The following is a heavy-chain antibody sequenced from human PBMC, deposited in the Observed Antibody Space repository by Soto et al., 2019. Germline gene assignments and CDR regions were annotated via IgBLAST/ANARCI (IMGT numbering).Heavy chain of an antibody. CDR1: GFTFSSYA. CDR2: ISGSGGST. V-gene: IGHV3-23*01. D-gene: IGHD1-20*01. CDR3: AKDARRKKGGNWNPRVPDAFDI. Sequence: GGSLRLSCAASGFTFSSYAMSWVRQAPGKGLEWVSAISGSGGSTYYADSVKGRFTISRDNSKNTLYLQMNSLRAEDTAVYYCAKDARRKKGGNWNPRVPDAFDIWGQGTMVTVSS. J-gene: IGHJ3*02.